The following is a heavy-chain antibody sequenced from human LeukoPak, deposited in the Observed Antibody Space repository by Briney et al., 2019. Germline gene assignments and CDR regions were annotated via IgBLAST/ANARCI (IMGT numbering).Heavy chain of an antibody. V-gene: IGHV4-4*07. CDR3: ARDRYCSSTSCYVDGGYYYYYYMDI. Sequence: PSETLSLTCTVSGGSISSYYWNWIRQPAGKGLEWIGRIYTSGSTNYNPSLKSRVTISVDKSKNQFSLKLSSVTAADTAVYFCARDRYCSSTSCYVDGGYYYYYYMDIWGKGTTVTVS. CDR1: GGSISSYY. J-gene: IGHJ6*03. D-gene: IGHD2-2*01. CDR2: IYTSGST.